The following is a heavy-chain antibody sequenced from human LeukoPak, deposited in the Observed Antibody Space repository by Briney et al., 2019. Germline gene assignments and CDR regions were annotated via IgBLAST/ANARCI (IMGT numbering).Heavy chain of an antibody. J-gene: IGHJ4*02. V-gene: IGHV3-30*02. Sequence: GGSLRLSCAASGFTFSSYGMHWVRQAPGKGLEWVAFIRYDGSNKYYADSVKGRFTISRDNSKNTLYLQMNSLRAEDTAVYYCATFTLPAAIVAGDYWGQGTLVTVSS. D-gene: IGHD2-2*02. CDR1: GFTFSSYG. CDR2: IRYDGSNK. CDR3: ATFTLPAAIVAGDY.